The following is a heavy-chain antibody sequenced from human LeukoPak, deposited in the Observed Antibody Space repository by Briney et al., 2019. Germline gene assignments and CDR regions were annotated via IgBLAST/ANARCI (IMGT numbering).Heavy chain of an antibody. J-gene: IGHJ3*02. CDR3: ARDHDIVVVPAARDAFDI. Sequence: ASVKVSCKASGYTFTSYGISWVRQAPGQGLEWMGWISAYNGNTNYAQKLQGRVTMTTDTSTSTAYMELRSLSSDDTAVYYCARDHDIVVVPAARDAFDIWGQGTMVTVSS. V-gene: IGHV1-18*04. CDR1: GYTFTSYG. CDR2: ISAYNGNT. D-gene: IGHD2-2*01.